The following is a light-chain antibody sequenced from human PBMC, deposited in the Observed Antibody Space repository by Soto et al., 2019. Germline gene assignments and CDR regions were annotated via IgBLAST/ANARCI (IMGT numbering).Light chain of an antibody. V-gene: IGKV1-39*01. CDR1: QSISNY. CDR3: QQSYSSPLT. Sequence: DIQMTQSPSSLSASVGDRVTITCRASQSISNYLNWYQQKPGKAPKLLIYGASNLQSGVPSRFSGSGAGTDFTLTISSLQPEDFATFYCQQSYSSPLTFCGGTKVEIK. CDR2: GAS. J-gene: IGKJ4*01.